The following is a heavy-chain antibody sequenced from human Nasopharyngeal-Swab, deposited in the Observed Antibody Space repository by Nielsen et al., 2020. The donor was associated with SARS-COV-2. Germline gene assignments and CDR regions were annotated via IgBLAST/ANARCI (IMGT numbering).Heavy chain of an antibody. J-gene: IGHJ4*02. CDR2: IKFHTGDT. CDR1: SYTFSTYP. Sequence: SVKVSLTASSYTFSTYPFSRAPQAPGQMLDWLGLIKFHTGDTSYAQNLQGRVTLTTDTSTNTAYMELRSLTSDDTAVYYCARVVNGVTGGDYWGQGTLVTVSS. D-gene: IGHD3-3*01. CDR3: ARVVNGVTGGDY. V-gene: IGHV1-18*01.